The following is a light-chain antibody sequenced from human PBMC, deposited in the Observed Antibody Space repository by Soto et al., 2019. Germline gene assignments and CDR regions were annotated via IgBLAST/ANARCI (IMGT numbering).Light chain of an antibody. Sequence: QSALTQPASVSGSPGQSITISCTGTSSDIGGYNYVSWYQQHPGKAPKLMIYEVSNRPSGVSNRFSGSKSDNTASLTISGLQAEDEADYYCNSYTSSSTLDVFGTGTKLTVL. CDR2: EVS. CDR1: SSDIGGYNY. CDR3: NSYTSSSTLDV. V-gene: IGLV2-14*01. J-gene: IGLJ1*01.